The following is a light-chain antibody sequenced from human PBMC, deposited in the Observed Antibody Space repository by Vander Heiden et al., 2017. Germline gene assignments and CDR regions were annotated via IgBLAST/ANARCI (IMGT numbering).Light chain of an antibody. V-gene: IGKV1-9*01. CDR2: ATS. CDR1: QGINSY. Sequence: DIQLTQSPSFLSASVGDRVTITCRASQGINSYLAWYQQKPGKAPKLLIYATSTLKSGVPSRFSGSGSGTDFTLTISSLQPEDFATYYCQLLNSSPLFTFGHGTKVDFK. CDR3: QLLNSSPLFT. J-gene: IGKJ3*01.